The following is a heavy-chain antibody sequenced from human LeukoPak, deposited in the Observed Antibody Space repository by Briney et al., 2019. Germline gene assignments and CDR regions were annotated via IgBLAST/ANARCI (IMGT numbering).Heavy chain of an antibody. J-gene: IGHJ4*02. Sequence: SQTLSLTCAISGDSVSSNSAAWNWIRQSPSRGLEWLGRTYYRSKWYNDYAVSVKSRITINPDTSKNQFSLQLNSMTPEDTAVYYCAKDPGYSYGYDGREYYWGQGTLVTVSS. CDR2: TYYRSKWYN. V-gene: IGHV6-1*01. CDR1: GDSVSSNSAA. CDR3: AKDPGYSYGYDGREYY. D-gene: IGHD5-18*01.